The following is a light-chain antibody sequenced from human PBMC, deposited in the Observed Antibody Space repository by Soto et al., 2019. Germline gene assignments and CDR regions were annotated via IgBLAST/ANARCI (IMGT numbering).Light chain of an antibody. J-gene: IGLJ1*01. CDR2: GNT. CDR3: QSYDTSLRDSLFI. Sequence: QSVLTQPPSVSGAPGQTVTISCTGTRSNVGAGYNVHWYQQLPGSAPKLLIYGNTHRPSGVPDRFSGSKSGTSVSLVITGLRPEDEADYYCQSYDTSLRDSLFIFGTGTKVTVL. V-gene: IGLV1-40*01. CDR1: RSNVGAGYN.